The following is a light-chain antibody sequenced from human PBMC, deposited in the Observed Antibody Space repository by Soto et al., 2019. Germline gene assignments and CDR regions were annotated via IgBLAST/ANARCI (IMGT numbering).Light chain of an antibody. CDR3: QQYSSPPAT. Sequence: ETVLTQSPGTLSLSPGERATLSCRASQSVRSSYLAWYQQKPGKTPRLLIYGASSRATGIPDRFSGSGSGTDFTLTISRLEPEDFAVYFCQQYSSPPATFGQGTKVEIK. J-gene: IGKJ1*01. CDR1: QSVRSSY. V-gene: IGKV3-20*01. CDR2: GAS.